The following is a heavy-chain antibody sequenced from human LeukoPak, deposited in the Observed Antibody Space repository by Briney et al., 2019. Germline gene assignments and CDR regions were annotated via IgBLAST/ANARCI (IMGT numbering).Heavy chain of an antibody. Sequence: GGSLRLSCAASGFTLSSYAMNWVRQAPGKGREWVSVISGSGGSTYYADSVKGRFTMSRDNSKNTLYLQMNSLRAEDTAVYYCAKERGNGVRGAFDIWGQGTMVTVS. CDR3: AKERGNGVRGAFDI. CDR1: GFTLSSYA. J-gene: IGHJ3*02. V-gene: IGHV3-23*01. D-gene: IGHD4-17*01. CDR2: ISGSGGST.